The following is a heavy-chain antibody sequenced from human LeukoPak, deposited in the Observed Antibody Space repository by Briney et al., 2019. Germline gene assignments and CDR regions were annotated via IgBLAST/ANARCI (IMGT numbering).Heavy chain of an antibody. V-gene: IGHV3-30*02. CDR3: AKPYSTHTFSYYFDY. CDR1: GFTFSSYG. D-gene: IGHD2/OR15-2a*01. J-gene: IGHJ4*02. CDR2: IRYDGSNK. Sequence: GGCLILSCAASGFTFSSYGMHWVRQAPGKGLEWVEFIRYDGSNKYYADSVKGRFTISRDDSKNTLYLQMNSLRAEDTAVYYCAKPYSTHTFSYYFDYWGQGTLVTVSS.